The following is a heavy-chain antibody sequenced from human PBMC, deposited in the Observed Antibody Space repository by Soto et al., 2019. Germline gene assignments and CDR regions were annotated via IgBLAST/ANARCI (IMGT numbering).Heavy chain of an antibody. CDR3: ARDITGTTGPWFDP. J-gene: IGHJ5*02. CDR2: IIPIFGTA. Sequence: SVKVSCKASGGTFSSYAISWVRQAPGQGLEWMGGIIPIFGTANYGQKFQGRVTITADKSTSTAYMELSSLRSEDTAVYYCARDITGTTGPWFDPWGQGTLVTVAS. CDR1: GGTFSSYA. D-gene: IGHD1-7*01. V-gene: IGHV1-69*06.